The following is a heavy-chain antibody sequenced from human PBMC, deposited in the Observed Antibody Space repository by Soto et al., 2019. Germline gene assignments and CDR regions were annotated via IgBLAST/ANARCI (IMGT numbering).Heavy chain of an antibody. CDR3: AGIGDGNQRPFDY. Sequence: QVRLVQSGAEVKKPGSSVKVSCKASGYTFSSYTINWVRQAPGQGLELMGGIIPVFNSATYAQKFQGRVTITAAESTSTAYLELRGLRSEDTAEYYCAGIGDGNQRPFDYWGQGTLVTVSS. CDR2: IIPVFNSA. V-gene: IGHV1-69*01. CDR1: GYTFSSYT. D-gene: IGHD6-25*01. J-gene: IGHJ4*02.